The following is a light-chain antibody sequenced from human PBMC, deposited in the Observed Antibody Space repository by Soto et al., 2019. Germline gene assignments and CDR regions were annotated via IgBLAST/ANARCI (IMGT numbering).Light chain of an antibody. CDR2: DVS. V-gene: IGLV2-14*01. CDR3: SSYTSSSTLV. CDR1: SSDVGAYNY. Sequence: QSVLTQPASVSGSPGQSITISCTGTSSDVGAYNYVSWYLQHPGKAPKLMIYDVSDRPSGVSNRFSGSKSGNTASLTISGLQAEDEADYYCSSYTSSSTLVFGGGTQLTVL. J-gene: IGLJ3*02.